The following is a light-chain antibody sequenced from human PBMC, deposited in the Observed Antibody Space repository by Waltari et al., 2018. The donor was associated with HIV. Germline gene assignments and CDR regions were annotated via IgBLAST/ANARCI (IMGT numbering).Light chain of an antibody. Sequence: DIQMTQSPSSLSASVGNRVTLTCRASQTISSYLNWYQQKPGQAPKLLMYVASSLQSGVPSRFSGSGSGTDFTLTISNLQPEDFATYYCQQSYNNPRTFGQGTRWKS. J-gene: IGKJ1*01. CDR3: QQSYNNPRT. CDR1: QTISSY. V-gene: IGKV1-39*01. CDR2: VAS.